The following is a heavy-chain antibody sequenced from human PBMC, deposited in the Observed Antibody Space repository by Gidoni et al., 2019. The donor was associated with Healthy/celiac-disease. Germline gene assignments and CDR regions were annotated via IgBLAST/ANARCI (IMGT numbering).Heavy chain of an antibody. CDR1: GLTFSSYS. V-gene: IGHV3-21*01. CDR2: ISSSSSYI. D-gene: IGHD3-22*01. Sequence: EVQLVESGGGLVKPGGSLRLSCAASGLTFSSYSMNWVRQAPGKVLEWVSSISSSSSYIYYADSVKGRFTISRDNAKNSLYLQMNSLRAEDTAVYYCATSDYYDSSGYSPYDYWGQGTLVTVSS. CDR3: ATSDYYDSSGYSPYDY. J-gene: IGHJ4*02.